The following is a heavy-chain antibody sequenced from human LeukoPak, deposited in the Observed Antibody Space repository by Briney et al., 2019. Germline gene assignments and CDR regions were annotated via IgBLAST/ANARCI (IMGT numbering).Heavy chain of an antibody. D-gene: IGHD4-17*01. V-gene: IGHV3-33*05. CDR3: ARENVTVTSNGDFDY. CDR1: GFTFSSYG. Sequence: GGSLRLSCAASGFTFSSYGMHWVRQAPGKGLEWVAVISYDGSNKYYADSVKGRFTISRDNSKNTLYLQMNSLRAEDTAVYYCARENVTVTSNGDFDYWGQGTLVTVSS. J-gene: IGHJ4*02. CDR2: ISYDGSNK.